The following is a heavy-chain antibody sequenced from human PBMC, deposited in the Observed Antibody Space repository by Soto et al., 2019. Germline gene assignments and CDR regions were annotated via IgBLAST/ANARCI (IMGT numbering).Heavy chain of an antibody. CDR3: ARGSSPTVTTFGFGYYFDY. Sequence: SVKVSCKASGGTFSSYAISWVRQAPGQGLEWMGGIIPIFGTANYAQKFQGRVTITADESTSTAHMELSSLRSEDTAVYYCARGSSPTVTTFGFGYYFDYWGQGTLVTSPQ. J-gene: IGHJ4*02. CDR1: GGTFSSYA. D-gene: IGHD4-17*01. V-gene: IGHV1-69*13. CDR2: IIPIFGTA.